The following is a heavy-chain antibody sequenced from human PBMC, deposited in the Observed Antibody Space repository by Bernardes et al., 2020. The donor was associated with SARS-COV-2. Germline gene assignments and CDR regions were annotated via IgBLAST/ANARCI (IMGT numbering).Heavy chain of an antibody. V-gene: IGHV3-48*01. CDR3: VRVVLPPYSGNLGWVRYFDF. CDR1: GFTFSVYS. J-gene: IGHJ4*02. D-gene: IGHD1-26*01. Sequence: GGSLRLSCAASGFTFSVYSMNWVRQAPGKGLEWVSYISSSSSTIYYADSVKGRFTISRDNAKNSLYLQMNSLRAEDTAVYWCVRVVLPPYSGNLGWVRYFDFWGQGTLVTVSS. CDR2: ISSSSSTI.